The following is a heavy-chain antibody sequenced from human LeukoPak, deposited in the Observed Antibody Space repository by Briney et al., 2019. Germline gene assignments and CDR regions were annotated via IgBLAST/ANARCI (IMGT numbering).Heavy chain of an antibody. J-gene: IGHJ2*01. D-gene: IGHD4-17*01. Sequence: PSETLSLTCTVSGGSISSYYWSWTRQPPGKGPEWIGYIYYSGSTNYNPSLKSRVTISVDTSKNQFSLKLSSVTAADTAVYYCASTVTTSTAWYFDLWGRGTLVTVSS. V-gene: IGHV4-59*01. CDR2: IYYSGST. CDR1: GGSISSYY. CDR3: ASTVTTSTAWYFDL.